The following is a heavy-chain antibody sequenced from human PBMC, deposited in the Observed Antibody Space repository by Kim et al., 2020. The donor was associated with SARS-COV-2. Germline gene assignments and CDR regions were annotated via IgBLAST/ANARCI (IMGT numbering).Heavy chain of an antibody. CDR2: IDPSDSYT. CDR1: GYSFTSYW. J-gene: IGHJ6*02. CDR3: ARSRIAAAGTDYYYYGMDV. Sequence: GESLKISCKGSGYSFTSYWISWVRQMPGKGLEWMGRIDPSDSYTNYSPSFQGHVTISADKSISTAYLQWSSLKASDTAMYYCARSRIAAAGTDYYYYGMDVWGQGTTVTVSS. D-gene: IGHD6-13*01. V-gene: IGHV5-10-1*01.